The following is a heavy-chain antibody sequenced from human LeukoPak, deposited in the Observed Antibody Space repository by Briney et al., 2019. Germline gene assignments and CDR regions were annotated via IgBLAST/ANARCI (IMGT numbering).Heavy chain of an antibody. D-gene: IGHD3-10*01. Sequence: GSLRLSCVVSGFTISSHSMNWVRQAPGKGLEWIGYIYYSGSTNYNPSLKSRVTISVDTSKNQFSLKLSSVTAADTAVYYCARDHYYYGSGSYPYGPWGQGTLVTVSS. CDR2: IYYSGST. CDR1: GFTISSHS. CDR3: ARDHYYYGSGSYPYGP. V-gene: IGHV4-59*11. J-gene: IGHJ5*02.